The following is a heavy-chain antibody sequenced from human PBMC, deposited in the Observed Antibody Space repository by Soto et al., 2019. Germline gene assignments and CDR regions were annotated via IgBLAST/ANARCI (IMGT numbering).Heavy chain of an antibody. D-gene: IGHD5-18*01. CDR3: GREAEERGYGYGYVAY. CDR2: IYSGGST. CDR1: GFTVSSNY. J-gene: IGHJ4*02. Sequence: GGSLRLSCAASGFTVSSNYMSWVRQAPGKGLEWVSVIYSGGSTYYADSVKGRFTISRQNAKNTLYLQMNSLRAEDTAVYYCGREAEERGYGYGYVAYRGKGTLVPVSP. V-gene: IGHV3-53*04.